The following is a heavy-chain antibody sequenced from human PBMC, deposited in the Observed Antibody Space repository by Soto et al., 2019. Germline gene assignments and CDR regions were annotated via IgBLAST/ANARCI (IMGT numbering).Heavy chain of an antibody. CDR1: GGSFSGYY. CDR2: INHSGST. CDR3: ARGPWMVRGVTFDY. D-gene: IGHD3-10*01. V-gene: IGHV4-34*01. Sequence: PSETLSLTCAVYGGSFSGYYWSWIRQPPGKGLEWIGEINHSGSTNYNPSLKSRVTISVDTSKNQFSLKLSSVTAADTAVYYCARGPWMVRGVTFDYWGQGTLVTVSS. J-gene: IGHJ4*02.